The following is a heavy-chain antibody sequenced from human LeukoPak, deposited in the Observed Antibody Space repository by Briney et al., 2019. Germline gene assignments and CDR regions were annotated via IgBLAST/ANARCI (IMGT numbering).Heavy chain of an antibody. CDR3: AEKNGPY. CDR2: ISSNSSYI. Sequence: PGRSLRLSCAASGFTFSSYSTNWVRHAPGKWLEWVSSISSNSSYIYYPDSVKGRFTISRDNAENSLYLQMNGLRAEDTAVYYCAEKNGPYWGQGTLVTVSS. V-gene: IGHV3-21*01. J-gene: IGHJ4*02. CDR1: GFTFSSYS.